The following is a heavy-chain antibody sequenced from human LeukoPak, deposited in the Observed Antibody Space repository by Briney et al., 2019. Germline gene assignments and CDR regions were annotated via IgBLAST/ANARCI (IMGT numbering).Heavy chain of an antibody. CDR1: GYTFTGYY. V-gene: IGHV1-2*06. J-gene: IGHJ4*02. Sequence: ASVKVSCKAFGYTFTGYYMHWVRQAPGQGLEWMGRINPNSGGTNYAQKFQGRVTMTRDTSISTAYMELSRLRSDDTAVYYCARTGIAVAGTVYWGQGTLVTVSS. D-gene: IGHD6-19*01. CDR2: INPNSGGT. CDR3: ARTGIAVAGTVY.